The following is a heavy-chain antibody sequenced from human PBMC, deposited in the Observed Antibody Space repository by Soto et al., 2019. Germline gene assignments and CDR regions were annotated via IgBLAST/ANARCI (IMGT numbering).Heavy chain of an antibody. CDR2: ISYDGSNK. CDR3: AKEASATYYDYFGMDV. V-gene: IGHV3-30*18. J-gene: IGHJ6*02. CDR1: GFTFSRYD. Sequence: QVLLVESGGGAVQPGRSLRLSCAASGFTFSRYDMHWVRQAPGMGLAWVAVISYDGSNKYYADFVKGRFTISRDNSKNSVFLQMNSVKPEDMPVYSCAKEASATYYDYFGMDVWGQETTVIVSS.